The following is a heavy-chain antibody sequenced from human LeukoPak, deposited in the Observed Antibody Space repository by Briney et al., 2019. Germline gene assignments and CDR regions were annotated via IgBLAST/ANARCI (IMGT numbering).Heavy chain of an antibody. CDR2: IRESGGGT. CDR3: ARRGIVIRGVLIMGFHKEGYYFDY. Sequence: GGSLRLSCVVSGITVSNYGMSLVRQAPGKGLEWVSGIRESGGGTNYADSVKGRFTISRDNSMTTVYLQMNSLRAEDTAVYFCARRGIVIRGVLIMGFHKEGYYFDYWGQGILVTVSS. V-gene: IGHV3-23*01. D-gene: IGHD3-10*01. J-gene: IGHJ4*02. CDR1: GITVSNYG.